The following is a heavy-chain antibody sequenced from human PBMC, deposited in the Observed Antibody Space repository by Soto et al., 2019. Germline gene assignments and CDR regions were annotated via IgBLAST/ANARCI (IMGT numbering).Heavy chain of an antibody. CDR1: GGYISSSNW. J-gene: IGHJ4*02. D-gene: IGHD6-19*01. CDR2: IYHSGST. Sequence: QVQLQESGPGLVKPSGTLSLTCAVSGGYISSSNWWSWVRKPPGKGREWIGEIYHSGSTNYNPSLKSRVTISVDKSRNQFSLKLSSVIGADTAVYYCARVAVAGTRVDYWGQGTLVTVSS. CDR3: ARVAVAGTRVDY. V-gene: IGHV4-4*02.